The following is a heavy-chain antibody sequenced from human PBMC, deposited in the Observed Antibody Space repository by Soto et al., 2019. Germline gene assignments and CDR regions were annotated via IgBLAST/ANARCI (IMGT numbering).Heavy chain of an antibody. CDR1: GFTFSNAW. CDR2: IKSKTDGGTT. CDR3: TTDYYDSSGYYYAAFDI. V-gene: IGHV3-15*07. D-gene: IGHD3-22*01. J-gene: IGHJ3*02. Sequence: PGGTLRLSCAASGFTFSNAWMNWVRQAPGKGLEWVGRIKSKTDGGTTDYAAPVKGRFTISRDDSKNTLYLQMNSLKTEDTAVYYCTTDYYDSSGYYYAAFDIWGQGTMVTVSS.